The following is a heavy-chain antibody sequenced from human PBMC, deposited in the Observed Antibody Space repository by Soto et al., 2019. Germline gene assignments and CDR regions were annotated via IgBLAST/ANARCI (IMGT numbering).Heavy chain of an antibody. CDR3: ARDWRDILTGDSHFDY. J-gene: IGHJ4*02. Sequence: ASVKVSCKASGYTFTGYYMHWVRQAPGQGLEWMGWINPNSGGTNYAQKFQGWVTMTRDTSISTAYMELSRLRSDDTAVYYCARDWRDILTGDSHFDYWGQGTLVPVSS. CDR1: GYTFTGYY. D-gene: IGHD3-9*01. V-gene: IGHV1-2*04. CDR2: INPNSGGT.